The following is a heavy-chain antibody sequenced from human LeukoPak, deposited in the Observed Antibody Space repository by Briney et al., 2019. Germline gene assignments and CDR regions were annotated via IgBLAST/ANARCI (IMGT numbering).Heavy chain of an antibody. D-gene: IGHD5-12*01. CDR2: IYYTGST. CDR1: GGSVSSYY. V-gene: IGHV4-59*02. CDR3: TRAQYGYAFDY. J-gene: IGHJ4*02. Sequence: SETLSLTCSVSGGSVSSYYWTWIRQPPGKGLEWIGYIYYTGSTNYNPSLTSRVTISLDTSKNQFSLKLSSVTAADTAVYYCTRAQYGYAFDYWGQGALVTVSS.